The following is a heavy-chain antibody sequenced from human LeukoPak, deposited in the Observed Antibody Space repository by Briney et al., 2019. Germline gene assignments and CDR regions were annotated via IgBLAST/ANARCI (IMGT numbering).Heavy chain of an antibody. CDR3: AKDMTIFGVVIIPNDAFDI. Sequence: PGGSLRLSCAASGFTFSSSAMSWVRQAPGKGLEWVSAISNNGGYTYYADSVQGRFTISRDNSKSTLYLQMNSLRAEDTAVYYCAKDMTIFGVVIIPNDAFDIWGQGTMVTVSS. V-gene: IGHV3-23*01. CDR2: ISNNGGYT. D-gene: IGHD3-3*01. CDR1: GFTFSSSA. J-gene: IGHJ3*02.